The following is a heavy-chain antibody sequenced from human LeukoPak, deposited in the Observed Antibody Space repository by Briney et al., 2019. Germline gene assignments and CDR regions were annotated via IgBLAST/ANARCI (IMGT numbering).Heavy chain of an antibody. CDR3: ARIQYYYYYYMDV. J-gene: IGHJ6*03. CDR1: GGSISSYY. CDR2: IYTSGST. Sequence: SETLSLTCTVSGGSISSYYWSWIRQPPGKGLEWIGYIYTSGSTNYNPSLKSRVTISVDTSKNQFSLKLSSVTAADTAVYYCARIQYYYYYYMDVWGKGTTVTVSS. V-gene: IGHV4-59*01.